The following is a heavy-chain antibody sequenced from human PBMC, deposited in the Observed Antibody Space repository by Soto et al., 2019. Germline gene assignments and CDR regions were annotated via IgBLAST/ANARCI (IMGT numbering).Heavy chain of an antibody. CDR1: GYNFTTYV. V-gene: IGHV1-3*01. Sequence: QVQLVQSGAEVKQPGASASVSCKASGYNFTTYVVHWLRQAPGQGPEWMGWINCGSGNTVYSQKFQGRVTFTRDTAARAAYMDLNSLISGDTAVYYCARGYTSGLTVDFWGQGTLVTVSS. D-gene: IGHD6-19*01. CDR3: ARGYTSGLTVDF. J-gene: IGHJ4*02. CDR2: INCGSGNT.